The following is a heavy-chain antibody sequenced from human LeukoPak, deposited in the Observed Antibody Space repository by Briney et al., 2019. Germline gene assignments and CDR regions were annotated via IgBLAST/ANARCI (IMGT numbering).Heavy chain of an antibody. J-gene: IGHJ4*02. CDR3: AKSDTG. D-gene: IGHD1-14*01. CDR2: INPNSGET. Sequence: GASVTVSCKASGYTFTGYYLHWVRQAPGQGLEWMGWINPNSGETYYAQTFQGRVSMIRDTSISTAYMVLTSLRSDDTAVYYCAKSDTGWGQGTLVTVS. CDR1: GYTFTGYY. V-gene: IGHV1-2*02.